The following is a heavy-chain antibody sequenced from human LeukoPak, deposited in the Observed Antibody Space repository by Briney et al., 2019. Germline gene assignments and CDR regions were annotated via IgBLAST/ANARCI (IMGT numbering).Heavy chain of an antibody. V-gene: IGHV1-2*02. CDR3: ARDKSGSYFRTYGY. Sequence: GASVKVSCKASGYTFTGYYMHWVRQAPGQGLEWMGWINPNSGGTNYAQKFQGRVTMTRDTSISTAYMELSRLRSDDTAVYYCARDKSGSYFRTYGYWGQGTLVTVAS. D-gene: IGHD1-26*01. J-gene: IGHJ4*02. CDR2: INPNSGGT. CDR1: GYTFTGYY.